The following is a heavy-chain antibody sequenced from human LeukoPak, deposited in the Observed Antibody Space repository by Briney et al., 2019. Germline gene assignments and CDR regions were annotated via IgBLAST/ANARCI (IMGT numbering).Heavy chain of an antibody. J-gene: IGHJ5*02. CDR2: INPNSGGT. CDR3: ARVRAIAGTTGGWFDP. D-gene: IGHD1-20*01. Sequence: GASVKVSCKDSGYTFIGYYIHWVRQGPGQGLEWMGWINPNSGGTDSAQKFQGRVTMTRDTSTSTAYMELNSLRSDDTAVYYCARVRAIAGTTGGWFDPWGQGTLVIVSS. CDR1: GYTFIGYY. V-gene: IGHV1-2*02.